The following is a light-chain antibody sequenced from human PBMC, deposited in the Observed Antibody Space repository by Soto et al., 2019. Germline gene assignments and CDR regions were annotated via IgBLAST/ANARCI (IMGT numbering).Light chain of an antibody. J-gene: IGKJ1*01. CDR1: HSISSN. V-gene: IGKV3-15*01. CDR3: QHYNNWPPWT. Sequence: EIVITQSPATLSVSPGERATLSCMASHSISSNLAWYQQKPGQAPRLLIYGASTRATGIPARFSGGGSGTEFTLTISSLQSEDFAVYYCQHYNNWPPWTFGQVTKVEIK. CDR2: GAS.